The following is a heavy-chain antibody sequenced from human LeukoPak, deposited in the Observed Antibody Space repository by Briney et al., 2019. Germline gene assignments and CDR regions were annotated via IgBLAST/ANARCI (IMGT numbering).Heavy chain of an antibody. Sequence: PSETLSLTCTVSGGSISSYYWSWIRQPPGKGLEWIGYISYSGITNYNPSLKSRVTISVDTSKNQFSLKLTAVTAADPAVYYCARHSICFDPWGQGTLVTVSS. V-gene: IGHV4-59*08. CDR2: ISYSGIT. CDR3: ARHSICFDP. CDR1: GGSISSYY. J-gene: IGHJ5*02.